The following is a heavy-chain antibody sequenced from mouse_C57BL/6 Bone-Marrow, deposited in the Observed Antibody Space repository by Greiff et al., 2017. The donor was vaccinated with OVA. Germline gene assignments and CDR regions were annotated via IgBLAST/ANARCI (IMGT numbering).Heavy chain of an antibody. J-gene: IGHJ3*01. CDR1: GFTFNTYD. V-gene: IGHV10-3*01. Sequence: EVHLVESGGGLVQPKGSLKLSCAASGFTFNTYDMHWVRQAPGKGLEWVARIRSKGSTYATYYAASVKDRFTISRDDSQSMLYLQMNSLRTEDTAMYYCVRDYDGSKSWFAYWGKGTLVTVSA. D-gene: IGHD1-1*01. CDR2: IRSKGSTYAT. CDR3: VRDYDGSKSWFAY.